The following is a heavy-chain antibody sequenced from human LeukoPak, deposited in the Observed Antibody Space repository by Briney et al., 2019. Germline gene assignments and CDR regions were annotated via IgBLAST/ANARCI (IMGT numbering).Heavy chain of an antibody. D-gene: IGHD5-24*01. J-gene: IGHJ4*02. CDR2: IYYSGST. Sequence: PSETLSLTCSVWSRSISIYYWRWLRQPPGKGLEWIGYIYYSGSTKYNSSLKSRVTISVQTSNNQFSLKLSSVTAADTAVYYCARSSSIITIPTTDYWGRGTLVTVSS. CDR3: ARSSSIITIPTTDY. CDR1: SRSISIYY. V-gene: IGHV4-59*01.